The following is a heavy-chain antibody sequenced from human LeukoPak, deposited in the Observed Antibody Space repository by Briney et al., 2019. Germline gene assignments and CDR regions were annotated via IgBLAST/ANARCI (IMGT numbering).Heavy chain of an antibody. D-gene: IGHD5-18*01. CDR2: INGSGGST. CDR1: AFTFSSYA. Sequence: GGSLRLSSAASAFTFSSYAMSWVRQAPGKGLKWVSAINGSGGSTYYADSVKGRFTISRDNSKNTLYLQMNSLRAEDTAVYYCAKGGGYSYGYTDYWGQGNVVTVSS. V-gene: IGHV3-23*01. CDR3: AKGGGYSYGYTDY. J-gene: IGHJ4*02.